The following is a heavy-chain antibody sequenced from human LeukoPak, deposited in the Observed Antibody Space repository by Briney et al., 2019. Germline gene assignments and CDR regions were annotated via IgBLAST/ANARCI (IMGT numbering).Heavy chain of an antibody. D-gene: IGHD6-13*01. J-gene: IGHJ5*02. CDR1: GFTFSTYA. CDR2: ISGSGDST. CDR3: ARDKVSSWYRWFDP. Sequence: PGGSLRLSCAASGFTFSTYAVNWVRQAPGKGLEWVSTISGSGDSTYYADSVKGRFTISRDNSKNTPYLQMNSLRAEDTAVYYCARDKVSSWYRWFDPWGQGTLVTVSS. V-gene: IGHV3-23*01.